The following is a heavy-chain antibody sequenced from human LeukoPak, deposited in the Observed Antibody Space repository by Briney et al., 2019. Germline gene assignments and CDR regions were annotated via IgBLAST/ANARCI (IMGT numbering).Heavy chain of an antibody. D-gene: IGHD2-8*02. Sequence: SGGSLRLSCAASGFTFSIYAMSWVRQAPGKGLEWVSTVSGSGHSTFYADSVKGRFTISRDNSKNTLYLQMNSQRAEDTAVYYCAKDHRLLGFDYWGQGTQVTVSS. J-gene: IGHJ4*02. V-gene: IGHV3-23*01. CDR2: VSGSGHST. CDR1: GFTFSIYA. CDR3: AKDHRLLGFDY.